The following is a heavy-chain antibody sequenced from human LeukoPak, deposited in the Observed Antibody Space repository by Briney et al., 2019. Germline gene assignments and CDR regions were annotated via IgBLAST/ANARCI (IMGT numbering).Heavy chain of an antibody. CDR3: ARVKGSSLISGLYAFDV. CDR2: IDPDTADT. J-gene: IGHJ3*01. D-gene: IGHD6-13*01. CDR1: GFTFIGHY. Sequence: GGFLRLSCAASGFTFIGHYLHWVRLAPGRGLEWMGWIDPDTADTNYAQRFQGRVTMTRTTSTSTAYMELTRLRSDDTAMYYCARVKGSSLISGLYAFDVWGQGTMVTVSS. V-gene: IGHV1-2*02.